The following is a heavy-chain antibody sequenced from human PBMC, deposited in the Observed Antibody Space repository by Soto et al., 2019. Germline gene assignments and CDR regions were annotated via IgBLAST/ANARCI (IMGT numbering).Heavy chain of an antibody. D-gene: IGHD6-13*01. V-gene: IGHV3-21*01. J-gene: IGHJ5*02. CDR3: ARDIAAAGTNWFDP. CDR1: GFTFSSYS. CDR2: ISSSSSYI. Sequence: ESGGGLVKPGGSLRLSCAASGFTFSSYSMNWVRQAPGKGLEWVSSISSSSSYIYYADSVKGRFTISRDNAKNSLYLQMNSLRAEDTAVYYCARDIAAAGTNWFDPWGQGTLVTVSS.